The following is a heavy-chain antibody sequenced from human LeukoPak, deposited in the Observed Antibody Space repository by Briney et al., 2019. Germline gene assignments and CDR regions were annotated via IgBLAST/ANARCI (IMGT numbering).Heavy chain of an antibody. Sequence: GGSLRLSCAASEFTFNRYDMSWVRQAPGKGLEWVANIKQDGSEKYYVDSVKGRFTISRDNAKNSLYLQMNSLRAEDTAVYYCARDALRSSSWTDYWGQGTLVTVSS. V-gene: IGHV3-7*01. J-gene: IGHJ4*02. CDR1: EFTFNRYD. CDR2: IKQDGSEK. CDR3: ARDALRSSSWTDY. D-gene: IGHD6-13*01.